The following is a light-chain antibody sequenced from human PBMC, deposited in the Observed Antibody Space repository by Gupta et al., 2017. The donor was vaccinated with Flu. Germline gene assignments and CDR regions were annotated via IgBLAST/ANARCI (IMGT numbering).Light chain of an antibody. J-gene: IGLJ1*01. Sequence: QSVLTQPPSVSGAPGQRVTISCTGSSSNIGAGYEVHWYQQFPGTAPKLLIYANNNRPSGVPDRFSGSKSGTSASLAITGLQAEDEAEYFCQSYDKSMSGRVLFGSGTKVTVL. CDR3: QSYDKSMSGRVL. V-gene: IGLV1-40*01. CDR2: ANN. CDR1: SSNIGAGYE.